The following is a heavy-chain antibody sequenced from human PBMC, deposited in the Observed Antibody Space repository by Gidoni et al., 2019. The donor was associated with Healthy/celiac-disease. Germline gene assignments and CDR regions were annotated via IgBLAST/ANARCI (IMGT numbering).Heavy chain of an antibody. CDR2: ISYDGSNK. CDR3: AKQGDYLLYYFDY. J-gene: IGHJ4*02. Sequence: QVQLVESGGGVVQPGRSLRLSCAASGFTFSSYGMHWVRQAPGKGLEWVAVISYDGSNKYYADSVKGRFTISRDNSKNTLYLQMNSLRAEDTAVYYCAKQGDYLLYYFDYWGQGTLVTVSS. V-gene: IGHV3-30*18. CDR1: GFTFSSYG. D-gene: IGHD4-17*01.